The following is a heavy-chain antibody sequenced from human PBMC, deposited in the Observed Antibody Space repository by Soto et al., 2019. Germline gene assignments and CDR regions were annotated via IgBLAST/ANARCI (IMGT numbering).Heavy chain of an antibody. CDR1: GLSISRSY. CDR2: IYYTGTT. CDR3: ARGGNRYSNTASGVGGFDF. Sequence: SETLSLTCTLSGLSISRSYWSWIRQSPGTGLEWIGYIYYTGTTNYNPSLKRRVTISLDTAKNQFSLNVNSLTTADTAVYFCARGGNRYSNTASGVGGFDFWGRGTLVTVSS. J-gene: IGHJ4*02. D-gene: IGHD5-12*01. V-gene: IGHV4-59*01.